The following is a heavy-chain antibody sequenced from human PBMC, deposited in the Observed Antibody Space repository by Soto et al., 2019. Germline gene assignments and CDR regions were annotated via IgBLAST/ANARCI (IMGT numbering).Heavy chain of an antibody. V-gene: IGHV4-30-4*01. Sequence: PSETLSLTCTVSGDSISCGDYYWSWIRQPPGKGLEWIGCIYYSGNTYYNPSLKRRFSISVDTSKNQFSLKLSSVTAADTAVYYCTTDQIVVVNWGQGTLVTVSS. J-gene: IGHJ4*02. CDR3: TTDQIVVVN. CDR1: GDSISCGDYY. CDR2: IYYSGNT. D-gene: IGHD3-22*01.